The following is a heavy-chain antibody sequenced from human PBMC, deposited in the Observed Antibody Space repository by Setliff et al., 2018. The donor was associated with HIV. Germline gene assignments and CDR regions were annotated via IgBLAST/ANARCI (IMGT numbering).Heavy chain of an antibody. D-gene: IGHD5-12*01. V-gene: IGHV3-74*03. J-gene: IGHJ4*02. CDR1: GFAFNNYG. CDR2: VNSDGSSK. Sequence: GESLKISCAGSGFAFNNYGMHWVRQAPGKGLEWVSRVNSDGSSKTYADSVKGRFTISRDNAKNTLYLQMNSLKVEDTGVYYCHSGYDTEEQSYFDYWGQGTLVTVSS. CDR3: HSGYDTEEQSYFDY.